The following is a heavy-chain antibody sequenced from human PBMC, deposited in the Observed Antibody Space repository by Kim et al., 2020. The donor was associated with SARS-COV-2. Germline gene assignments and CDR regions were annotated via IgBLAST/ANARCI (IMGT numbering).Heavy chain of an antibody. Sequence: SETLSLTCTVSDDSISTSYWSWVRQPPGKGLEWIGNLHYSGTTNYNPSLNSRVTITLDMSKNQLSLRLTSVTAADTAVYFCAREDSGVYRPFDIWGQGTMVSVSS. CDR2: LHYSGTT. CDR1: DDSISTSY. J-gene: IGHJ3*02. V-gene: IGHV4-59*01. CDR3: AREDSGVYRPFDI. D-gene: IGHD3-3*01.